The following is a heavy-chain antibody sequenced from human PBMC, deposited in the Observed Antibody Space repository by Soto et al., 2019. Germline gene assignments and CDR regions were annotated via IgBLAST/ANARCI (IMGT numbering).Heavy chain of an antibody. CDR1: GYSFTSYW. J-gene: IGHJ3*02. Sequence: GESLKISCKGSGYSFTSYWIGWVRQMPGKGLEWMGIIYPGDSDTRYSPSFQGQVTISADKSISTAYLQWSSLKASDTAMYYCARVPALYYYDSSGYGGDAFDIWGQGTMVTVS. CDR2: IYPGDSDT. D-gene: IGHD3-22*01. V-gene: IGHV5-51*01. CDR3: ARVPALYYYDSSGYGGDAFDI.